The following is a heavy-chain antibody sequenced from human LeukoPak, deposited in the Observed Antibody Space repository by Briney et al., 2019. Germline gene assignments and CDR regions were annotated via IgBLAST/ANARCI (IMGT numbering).Heavy chain of an antibody. J-gene: IGHJ4*02. CDR1: GGSISTYY. CDR3: ARDITGDGDY. V-gene: IGHV4-59*01. D-gene: IGHD1-20*01. Sequence: SETLSLTCTVSGGSISTYYWSWIRQPPGKGLEWIGYIYYTGSTNYNPSLKSRVTISLDMSKDQFSLKLSSVTAADTAVYYCARDITGDGDYWGQGTLVTVSS. CDR2: IYYTGST.